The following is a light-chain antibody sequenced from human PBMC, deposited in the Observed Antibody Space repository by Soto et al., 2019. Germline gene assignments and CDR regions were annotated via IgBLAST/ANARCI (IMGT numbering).Light chain of an antibody. CDR1: QSVSSN. CDR3: QQHTNWPLT. J-gene: IGKJ4*01. CDR2: GAS. Sequence: EIVMTQSPATLSVSPGERATLSCRASQSVSSNLAWYQQKPGQAPRLLVYGASTRATGIPARFSGSVSGTQFTLTISSLQSEDFAVYYCQQHTNWPLTFGGGTKVEIK. V-gene: IGKV3-15*01.